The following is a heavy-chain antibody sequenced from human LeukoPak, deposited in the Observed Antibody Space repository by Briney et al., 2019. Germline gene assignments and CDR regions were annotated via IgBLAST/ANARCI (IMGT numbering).Heavy chain of an antibody. CDR2: ISGSGGST. J-gene: IGHJ4*02. CDR1: GFTFSRYG. V-gene: IGHV3-23*01. CDR3: AIGEGSGPSD. D-gene: IGHD6-19*01. Sequence: PGGTLRLSCAASGFTFSRYGMSWVRQAPGKGLEWVSAISGSGGSTYYADSVKGRFTISRDNSRNTLYLQMNSLRAEDTAVYYCAIGEGSGPSDWGQGTLVTVSS.